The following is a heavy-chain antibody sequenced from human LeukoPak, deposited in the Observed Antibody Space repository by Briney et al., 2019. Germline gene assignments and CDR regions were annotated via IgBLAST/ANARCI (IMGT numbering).Heavy chain of an antibody. CDR1: GFTFSSYA. CDR2: ISYDGSNK. CDR3: AKDKTDSSSWWWRDPLDY. Sequence: GGSLRLSCAASGFTFSSYAMHWVRQAPGKGLEWVAVISYDGSNKYYADSVKGRFTISRDNSKNTLYLQMNSLRAEDTALYYCAKDKTDSSSWWWRDPLDYWGQGTLVTVSS. V-gene: IGHV3-30*04. D-gene: IGHD6-13*01. J-gene: IGHJ4*02.